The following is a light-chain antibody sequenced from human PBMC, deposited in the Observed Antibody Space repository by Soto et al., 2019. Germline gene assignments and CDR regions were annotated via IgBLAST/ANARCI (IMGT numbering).Light chain of an antibody. J-gene: IGKJ5*01. CDR3: QQRSSWPPIT. Sequence: EIVLTQSPGTLSLSPGERATLSCRASQSVSSSYLVWHQQKPGQAPRLLIYAASRRATGIPDRFSGSGSGTDFTLTISDLEPEDFAIYYCQQRSSWPPITFGQGTRLEIK. CDR1: QSVSSSY. V-gene: IGKV3D-20*02. CDR2: AAS.